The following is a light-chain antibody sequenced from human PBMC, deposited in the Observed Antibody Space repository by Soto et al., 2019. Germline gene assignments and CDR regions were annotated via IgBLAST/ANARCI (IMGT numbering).Light chain of an antibody. CDR1: SSDVGGYNY. CDR2: DVS. V-gene: IGLV2-11*01. CDR3: CSYSGTSLWV. J-gene: IGLJ3*02. Sequence: QSALTQPRSVSGSPGQSVTISCTGTSSDVGGYNYVSWYQQHPGKAPKLVIYDVSKRPSGVPDRFSGSKSGNTASLTISGVQAGDESDYYCCSYSGTSLWVFGGGTKLTVL.